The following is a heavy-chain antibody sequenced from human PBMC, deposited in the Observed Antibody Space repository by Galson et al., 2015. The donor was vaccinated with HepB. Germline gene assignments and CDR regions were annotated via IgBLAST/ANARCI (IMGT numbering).Heavy chain of an antibody. CDR2: ISYDGSNK. Sequence: SLRLSCAASGFTFSSYGMHWVRQAPGKGLEWVAVISYDGSNKYYADSVKGRFTISRDNSKNTLYLQMNSLRAEDTAVYYCAKESSYDSSGYYPDAFDIRGQGTMVTVSS. J-gene: IGHJ3*02. CDR3: AKESSYDSSGYYPDAFDI. D-gene: IGHD3-22*01. V-gene: IGHV3-30*18. CDR1: GFTFSSYG.